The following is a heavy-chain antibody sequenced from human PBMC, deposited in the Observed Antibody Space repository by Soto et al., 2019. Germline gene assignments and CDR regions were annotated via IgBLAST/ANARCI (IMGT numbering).Heavy chain of an antibody. CDR1: GGSISSFY. D-gene: IGHD6-13*01. Sequence: SETLSLTCTVSGGSISSFYWSWIRQPPGKGLEWIGYIYNSGSTNYNASLKSRVTISVDTSKNQFSRKLSSVTAADTAVYYCASSTPRLAAAGFVYWGQGTLVTVSS. V-gene: IGHV4-59*01. CDR2: IYNSGST. J-gene: IGHJ4*02. CDR3: ASSTPRLAAAGFVY.